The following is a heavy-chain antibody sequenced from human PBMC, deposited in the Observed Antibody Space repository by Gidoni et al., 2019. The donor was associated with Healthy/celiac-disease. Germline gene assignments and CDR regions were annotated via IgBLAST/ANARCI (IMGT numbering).Heavy chain of an antibody. V-gene: IGHV1-46*01. CDR2: INPSGGST. J-gene: IGHJ4*02. Sequence: QVQLVQSGAEVKKPGASVKVSCKASGYTFTSYYMHWVRQAPGQGLEWMGIINPSGGSTSYAQKFQGRVTMTRDTSTSTVYMELSSLRSEDTAVYYCARAPMGYCSGGSCPSIDYWGQGTLVTVS. D-gene: IGHD2-15*01. CDR1: GYTFTSYY. CDR3: ARAPMGYCSGGSCPSIDY.